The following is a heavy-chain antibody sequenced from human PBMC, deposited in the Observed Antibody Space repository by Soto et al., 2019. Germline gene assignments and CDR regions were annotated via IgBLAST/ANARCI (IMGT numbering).Heavy chain of an antibody. CDR2: INHSGST. CDR1: GGSISSYY. D-gene: IGHD1-26*01. CDR3: ARGERGSYQSRNWFDP. V-gene: IGHV4-34*01. J-gene: IGHJ5*02. Sequence: SETLSLTCTVSGGSISSYYWSWIRQPPGKGLEWIGEINHSGSTNYNPSLKSRVTISVDTSKNQFSLKLSSVTAADTAVYYCARGERGSYQSRNWFDPWGQGTLVTVSS.